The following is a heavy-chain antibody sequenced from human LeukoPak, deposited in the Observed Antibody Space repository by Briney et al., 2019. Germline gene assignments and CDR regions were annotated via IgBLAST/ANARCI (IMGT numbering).Heavy chain of an antibody. Sequence: GSLRLSCAASGFTFSSYAMHWVRQAPGKGLEWVAVISYDGSNKYYADSVKGRFTISRDNSKNTLYLQMNSPRAEDTAVYYCARSGDYWGQGTLVTVSS. CDR1: GFTFSSYA. CDR2: ISYDGSNK. CDR3: ARSGDY. V-gene: IGHV3-30-3*01. J-gene: IGHJ4*02.